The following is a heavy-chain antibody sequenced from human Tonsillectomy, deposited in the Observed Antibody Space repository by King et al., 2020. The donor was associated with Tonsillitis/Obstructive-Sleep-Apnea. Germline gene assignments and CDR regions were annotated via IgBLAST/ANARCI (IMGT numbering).Heavy chain of an antibody. J-gene: IGHJ4*02. CDR3: AKRADYDFWSGASNFDY. D-gene: IGHD3-3*01. CDR1: GFTFTYCA. V-gene: IGHV3-23*01. Sequence: VQLLESGGGLVQPGGSLRLSCAASGFTFTYCAMCWVRQAPGKGLELVSAISGSGDSTYYAESVKGRFTISRDTSKKTLYLQMTSLRAEDTAVYYCAKRADYDFWSGASNFDYWGQGILVTVSS. CDR2: ISGSGDST.